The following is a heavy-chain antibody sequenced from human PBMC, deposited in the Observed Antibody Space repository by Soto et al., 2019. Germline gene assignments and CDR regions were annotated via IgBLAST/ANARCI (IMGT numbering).Heavy chain of an antibody. D-gene: IGHD3-10*01. J-gene: IGHJ5*02. Sequence: SETLSLTCTVSGGSISSSSYYWGWIRQPPGKGLEWIGSIYYSGSTYYNPSLKSRVTISVDTSKNQFSLKLSSVTAADTAVYYCARHGSGSYYNYWFDPWGQGTLVTVSS. V-gene: IGHV4-39*01. CDR2: IYYSGST. CDR1: GGSISSSSYY. CDR3: ARHGSGSYYNYWFDP.